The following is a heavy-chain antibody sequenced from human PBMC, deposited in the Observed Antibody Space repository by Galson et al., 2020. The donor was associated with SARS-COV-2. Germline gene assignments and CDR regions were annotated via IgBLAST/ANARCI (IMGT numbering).Heavy chain of an antibody. CDR3: ARDRKDDDSYGSNAFDI. Sequence: GESLKISCAASGFTFSSYEMNWVRQAPGKGLEWVSYISSSGSTIYYADSVKGRFTISRDNAKNSLYLQMNSLRAEDTAVYYCARDRKDDDSYGSNAFDIWGQGTMVTVSS. CDR2: ISSSGSTI. CDR1: GFTFSSYE. J-gene: IGHJ3*02. D-gene: IGHD5-18*01. V-gene: IGHV3-48*03.